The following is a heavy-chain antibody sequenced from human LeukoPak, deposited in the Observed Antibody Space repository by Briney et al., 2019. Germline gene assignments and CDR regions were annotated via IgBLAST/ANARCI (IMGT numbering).Heavy chain of an antibody. CDR2: ISGGGSST. CDR1: GFTFSSYA. CDR3: AKTFYSGSGSCSGPYWFFDL. V-gene: IGHV3-23*01. Sequence: GGSLRLSCAASGFTFSSYAMNWVRQAPGRGLEWVSAISGGGSSTYYGDSVKGRFTISRDKSKNTLFLQMNSLRAEDTAVYYCAKTFYSGSGSCSGPYWFFDLWGRGTLVTVSS. J-gene: IGHJ2*01. D-gene: IGHD3-10*01.